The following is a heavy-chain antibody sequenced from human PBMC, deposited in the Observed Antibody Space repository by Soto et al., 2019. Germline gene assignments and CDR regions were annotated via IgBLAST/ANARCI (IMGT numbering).Heavy chain of an antibody. CDR2: IKKGESKK. CDR3: ARDVSPGSSSWYFDAFDL. Sequence: EERLVEAGGGLVQPGGSLRLSCAASGFTFSSYWMTWVRQAPGKGLEWVANIKKGESKKSDLDSVRGRFTISRDNAKNSLYLQMDSLTAEDTALYYCARDVSPGSSSWYFDAFDLWGQGTMVTVSS. D-gene: IGHD6-13*01. V-gene: IGHV3-7*05. CDR1: GFTFSSYW. J-gene: IGHJ3*01.